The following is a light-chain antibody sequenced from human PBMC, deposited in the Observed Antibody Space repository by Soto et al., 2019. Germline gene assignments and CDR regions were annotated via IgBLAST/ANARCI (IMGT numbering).Light chain of an antibody. V-gene: IGKV3-15*01. Sequence: EIGMTQTPATLSVSPGERATLSCRASQSVSSNLAWYQQKPGQAPRLLIYGASTRATGIPARFSGSGSGTEFTLTISSLQSEDFAVYYCQQYTNWPPITFGQGTRLEI. J-gene: IGKJ5*01. CDR1: QSVSSN. CDR3: QQYTNWPPIT. CDR2: GAS.